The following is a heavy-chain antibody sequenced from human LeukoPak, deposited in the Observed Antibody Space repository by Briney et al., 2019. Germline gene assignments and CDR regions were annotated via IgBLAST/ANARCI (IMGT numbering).Heavy chain of an antibody. V-gene: IGHV5-51*01. D-gene: IGHD1-26*01. CDR2: IYPGDSDT. CDR3: ARALVGAATLSY. Sequence: GESLKISCKGSGYSFTTYWIAWVRQMPGKGLEWMGVIYPGDSDTRYSPSFQGQVALSADKSISTAYLQWSSLKASDTAIYYCARALVGAATLSYWGQGTLVTVSS. J-gene: IGHJ4*02. CDR1: GYSFTTYW.